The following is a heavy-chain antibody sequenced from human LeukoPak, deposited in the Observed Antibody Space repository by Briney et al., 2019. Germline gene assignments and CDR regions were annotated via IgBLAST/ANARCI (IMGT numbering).Heavy chain of an antibody. CDR3: ARSGYSYGYYFDW. D-gene: IGHD5-18*01. J-gene: IGHJ4*02. CDR2: IYYSGST. Sequence: SQTLSLTCSVSGGSLSSSGYYWSWIRQHPGTGLEWLGYIYYSGSTYYNPSLKSRVTISVDTPKNQFSLKLSSVTAADTAVYYCARSGYSYGYYFDWWGQGTLVTVSS. CDR1: GGSLSSSGYY. V-gene: IGHV4-31*03.